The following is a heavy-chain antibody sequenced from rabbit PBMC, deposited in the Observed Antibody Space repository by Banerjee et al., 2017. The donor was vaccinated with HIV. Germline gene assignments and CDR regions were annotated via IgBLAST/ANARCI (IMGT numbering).Heavy chain of an antibody. Sequence: QEQLVESGGGLVQPEGSLTLTCKASGFTISSSYYMCWVRQAPGKGLEWIACIYGGSSGWTYYASWAKGRFTISKTSSTTVTLQMTSLTAADTATYFCARGAYDDGYPGYAYATPFNLWGQGTLVTVS. CDR3: ARGAYDDGYPGYAYATPFNL. CDR1: GFTISSSYY. CDR2: IYGGSSGWT. J-gene: IGHJ4*01. D-gene: IGHD6-1*01. V-gene: IGHV1S45*01.